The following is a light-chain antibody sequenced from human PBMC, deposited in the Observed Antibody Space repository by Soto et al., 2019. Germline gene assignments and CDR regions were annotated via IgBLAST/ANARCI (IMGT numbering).Light chain of an antibody. CDR2: DAS. CDR3: QQRSNWPPVT. V-gene: IGKV3-11*01. J-gene: IGKJ4*01. CDR1: QSVSSY. Sequence: EIVLTQSPATLSLSPGEGATLSCRASQSVSSYLAWYQQKPGQAPRLLIYDASNRATGIPARFSGSGSGTDFTLTISSLEPEDFALYYCQQRSNWPPVTFGGGTKVDIK.